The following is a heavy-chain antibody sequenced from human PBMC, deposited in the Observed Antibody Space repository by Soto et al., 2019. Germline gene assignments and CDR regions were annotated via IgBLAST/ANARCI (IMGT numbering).Heavy chain of an antibody. D-gene: IGHD3-3*01. CDR3: ARRVGYDFWSGYYTYYYYGMDV. CDR2: IYYSGST. J-gene: IGHJ6*02. CDR1: GGSISSSSYY. V-gene: IGHV4-39*01. Sequence: QLQLQESGPGLVKPSETLSLTRTVSGGSISSSSYYWGWIRQPPGKGLEWIGSIYYSGSTYYNPSLKSRVTISVDTSKNQFSLKLSSVTAADTAVYYCARRVGYDFWSGYYTYYYYGMDVWGQGTTVTVSS.